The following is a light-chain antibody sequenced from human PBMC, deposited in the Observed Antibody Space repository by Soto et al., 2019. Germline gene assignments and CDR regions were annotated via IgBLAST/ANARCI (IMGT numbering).Light chain of an antibody. CDR2: SND. CDR1: SSNIGMNS. V-gene: IGLV1-44*01. J-gene: IGLJ2*01. Sequence: QSVLTQSPSASGTPGQRVTISCSGKSSNIGMNSVNWYQQVPWTAPKLLIYSNDQRPSVFPQSISGSRSGTSASLAISELLSEDEADYYCAAWDDTLGGHVAFGGGTKLTVL. CDR3: AAWDDTLGGHVA.